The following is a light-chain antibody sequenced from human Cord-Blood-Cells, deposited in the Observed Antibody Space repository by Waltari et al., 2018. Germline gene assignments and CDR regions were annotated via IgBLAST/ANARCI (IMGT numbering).Light chain of an antibody. V-gene: IGLV1-47*01. CDR1: SSNSGSNY. CDR3: AAWDDSLSGYVV. J-gene: IGLJ2*01. CDR2: RNN. Sequence: QSVLTQPLSASGTPGQRVTIPCSGSSSNSGSNYVYWYQQLPGTAPKLLIYRNNRRPSGVPDRFSGSKSGTSASLAISGLRSEDVADYYCAAWDDSLSGYVVFGGGPKLTVL.